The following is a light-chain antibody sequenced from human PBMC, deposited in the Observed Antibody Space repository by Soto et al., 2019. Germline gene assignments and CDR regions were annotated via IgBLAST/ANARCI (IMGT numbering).Light chain of an antibody. CDR1: QGIRNE. Sequence: AIQVTQSPSSLSASVGDRVTITCRASQGIRNELSWYQQKPGKAPKFLIFAASNLQSGVPSRFSGSGSGTEFTLTISSLQPEDFATYFCLQTYTTRVYTFGQGTKLEFK. V-gene: IGKV1-6*01. CDR2: AAS. J-gene: IGKJ2*01. CDR3: LQTYTTRVYT.